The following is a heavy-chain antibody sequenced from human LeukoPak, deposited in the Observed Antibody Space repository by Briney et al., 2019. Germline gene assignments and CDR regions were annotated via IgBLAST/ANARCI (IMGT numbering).Heavy chain of an antibody. CDR3: ASVRYDYVWGSYRPLAFDI. CDR2: IYYSGST. V-gene: IGHV4-39*01. D-gene: IGHD3-16*02. CDR1: GGSTSSSSYY. J-gene: IGHJ3*02. Sequence: SETLSLTCTVSGGSTSSSSYYWGWIRQPPGKGLEWIGSIYYSGSTYYNPSLKSRVTISVDTSKNQFSLKLSSVTAADTAVYYCASVRYDYVWGSYRPLAFDIWGQGTMVTVSS.